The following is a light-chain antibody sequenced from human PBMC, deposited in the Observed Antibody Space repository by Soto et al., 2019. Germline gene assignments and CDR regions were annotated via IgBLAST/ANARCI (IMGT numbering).Light chain of an antibody. CDR1: QSVSSSY. CDR2: DAS. Sequence: EIVLTQSPGTLSLSPGERATLSCRASQSVSSSYLAWYQQKPGQAPRLLIYDASKRATGIPARFSGSGSVTDFTLTISSLDPEDFAVYYCQQRGNWPLTFGGGTKVDI. V-gene: IGKV3D-20*02. CDR3: QQRGNWPLT. J-gene: IGKJ4*01.